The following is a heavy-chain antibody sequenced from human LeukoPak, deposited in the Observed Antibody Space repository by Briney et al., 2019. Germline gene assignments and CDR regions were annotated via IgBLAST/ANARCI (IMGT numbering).Heavy chain of an antibody. CDR1: GFVFGDYG. J-gene: IGHJ4*02. CDR2: IWYDGSNK. Sequence: GGSLRLSCAASGFVFGDYGMHWVRQAPGKGLEWVAVIWYDGSNKYYADSVKGRFTISRDNSKNTLYLQMNSLRAEDTAVYYCAREVGVSYYDFWSGYLDYWGQGTLVTVSS. CDR3: AREVGVSYYDFWSGYLDY. V-gene: IGHV3-33*01. D-gene: IGHD3-3*01.